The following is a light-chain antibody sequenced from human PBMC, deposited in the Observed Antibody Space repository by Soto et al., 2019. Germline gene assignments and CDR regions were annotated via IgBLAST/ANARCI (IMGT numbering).Light chain of an antibody. CDR3: QQYGSSSSIT. Sequence: EIVLTQSPGTLSLSPGERATLSCRASQSVSSSYLARYQQKPGQAPRLLIYGASSRATGIPDRFSGSGSGTDFTLTISRREPEDFAVYYCQQYGSSSSITFGQGTRLEIK. J-gene: IGKJ5*01. CDR1: QSVSSSY. CDR2: GAS. V-gene: IGKV3-20*01.